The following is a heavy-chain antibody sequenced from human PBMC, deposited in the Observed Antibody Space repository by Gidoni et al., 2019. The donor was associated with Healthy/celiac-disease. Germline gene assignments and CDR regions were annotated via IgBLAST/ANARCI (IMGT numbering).Heavy chain of an antibody. D-gene: IGHD3-10*01. CDR1: GFTFDASA. V-gene: IGHV3-9*01. J-gene: IGHJ3*02. Sequence: EVQLVESGGGLVQTGRSLRLSCAASGFTFDASAMHWVRQAPGKGLEWVSGISWNSGSIGYADSVKGRFTISRDNAKNSLYLQMNSLRAEDTALYYCAKDQDYYGSVTHAFDIWGQGTMVTVSS. CDR3: AKDQDYYGSVTHAFDI. CDR2: ISWNSGSI.